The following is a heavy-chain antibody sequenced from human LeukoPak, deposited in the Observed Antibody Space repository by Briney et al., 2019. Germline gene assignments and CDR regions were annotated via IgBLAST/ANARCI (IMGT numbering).Heavy chain of an antibody. D-gene: IGHD5-24*01. J-gene: IGHJ4*02. CDR2: INHSGST. Sequence: KSSETLSLTCAVYGGSFSGYYWSWIRQPPGKGLEWIGEINHSGSTNYNPSLKSRVTISVDTSKNQISLKLSSVTAADTAVYYCARVGEMATRDFDYWGQGTLVTVSS. CDR1: GGSFSGYY. CDR3: ARVGEMATRDFDY. V-gene: IGHV4-34*01.